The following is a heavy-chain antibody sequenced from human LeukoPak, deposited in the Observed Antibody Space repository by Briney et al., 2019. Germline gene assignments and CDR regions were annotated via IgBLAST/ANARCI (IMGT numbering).Heavy chain of an antibody. CDR2: IYPGDSDT. CDR1: GYSFITYW. CDR3: ARRQTSGAVGMDV. V-gene: IGHV5-51*01. Sequence: GESLKISCKGSGYSFITYWNGWVRPMPGKGLEWMGIIYPGDSDTRYSPSFQGQVTISADKSISTAYLQWSSLKASDTAMYYCARRQTSGAVGMDVWGQGTTATVSS. D-gene: IGHD6-19*01. J-gene: IGHJ6*02.